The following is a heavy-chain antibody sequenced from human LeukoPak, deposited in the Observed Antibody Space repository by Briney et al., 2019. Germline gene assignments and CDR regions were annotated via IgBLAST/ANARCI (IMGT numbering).Heavy chain of an antibody. CDR2: ISAYDGNT. J-gene: IGHJ4*02. V-gene: IGHV1-18*01. CDR1: GYTFTSYG. Sequence: ASVKVSCKASGYTFTSYGIGWVRPAPGQGLEWMGWISAYDGNTDYARNLQGRVTMTTDTSTSTAYMERRSLRSDDTAVYYCARDRLDIVTTIIFDYWGQGTLVTVSS. D-gene: IGHD5-12*01. CDR3: ARDRLDIVTTIIFDY.